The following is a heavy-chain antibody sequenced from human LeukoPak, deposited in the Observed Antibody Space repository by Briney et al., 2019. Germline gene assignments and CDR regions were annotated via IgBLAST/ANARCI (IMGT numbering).Heavy chain of an antibody. V-gene: IGHV3-30*04. CDR2: ISNDGNNK. J-gene: IGHJ4*02. CDR1: GFRFNTYP. D-gene: IGHD3-10*01. CDR3: ARPDDSESFYRANHY. Sequence: RSLRLSCAASGFRFNTYPMHWVRQAPGKGLEWVAVISNDGNNKYYADSVKGRFTISRDNSNNTLSLQMNGLRVEDTAVYYCARPDDSESFYRANHYWGRGTLVTVS.